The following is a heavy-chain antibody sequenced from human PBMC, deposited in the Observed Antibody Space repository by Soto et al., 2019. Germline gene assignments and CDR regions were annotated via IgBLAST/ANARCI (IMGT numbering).Heavy chain of an antibody. CDR2: IYYSGST. CDR3: ARETTPVAFDI. J-gene: IGHJ3*02. D-gene: IGHD4-17*01. V-gene: IGHV4-59*01. Sequence: PSETLSLTCTVFGGSISSYYWSWIRQPPGKGLEWIGYIYYSGSTNYNPSLKSRVTISVDTSKNQFSLKLSSVTAADTAVYYCARETTPVAFDIWGQGTMVTVSS. CDR1: GGSISSYY.